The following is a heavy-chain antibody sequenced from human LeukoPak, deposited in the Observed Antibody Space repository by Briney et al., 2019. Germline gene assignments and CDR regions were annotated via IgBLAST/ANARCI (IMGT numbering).Heavy chain of an antibody. CDR1: GGSISSYY. Sequence: SETLSLTCTVSGGSISSYYWSWIRQPPGKGLEWIGYIYYSGSTNYNPSLKSRVTISVDTSKNQFSLKLSSVTAADTAVYYCARHENDIFDYWGRGTLVTVSS. CDR2: IYYSGST. CDR3: ARHENDIFDY. D-gene: IGHD3-9*01. V-gene: IGHV4-59*08. J-gene: IGHJ4*02.